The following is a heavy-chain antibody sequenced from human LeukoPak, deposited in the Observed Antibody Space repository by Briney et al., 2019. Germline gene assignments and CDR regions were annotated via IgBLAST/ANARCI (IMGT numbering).Heavy chain of an antibody. CDR2: ISSSGSYI. CDR1: GFTFSSYS. V-gene: IGHV3-21*01. D-gene: IGHD4-23*01. J-gene: IGHJ4*02. Sequence: PGGSLRLSCAASGFTFSSYSMNWVRQAPGKGLEWVSSISSSGSYIYCADSVKGRFTISRDNAKNSLYLQMNSLRAEDTAVYYCASTVVMVCYWGQGTLVTVSS. CDR3: ASTVVMVCY.